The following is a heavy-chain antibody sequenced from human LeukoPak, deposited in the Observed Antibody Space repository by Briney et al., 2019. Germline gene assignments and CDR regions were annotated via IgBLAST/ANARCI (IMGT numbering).Heavy chain of an antibody. Sequence: SETLSLTCTVSGYSISSGYYWGWIRQPPGKGLERIGSIYHSGSTYYNPSLKSRVTISVDTSKNQFSLKLSSVTAADTAVYYCASGIWFGETHWGQGTLVTVSS. CDR3: ASGIWFGETH. J-gene: IGHJ4*02. CDR1: GYSISSGYY. V-gene: IGHV4-38-2*02. CDR2: IYHSGST. D-gene: IGHD3-10*01.